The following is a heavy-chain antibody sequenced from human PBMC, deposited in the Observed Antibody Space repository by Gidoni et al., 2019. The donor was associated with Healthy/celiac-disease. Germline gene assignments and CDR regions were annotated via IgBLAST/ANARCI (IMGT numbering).Heavy chain of an antibody. CDR2: ISYDGSNK. J-gene: IGHJ6*04. CDR3: AKEIAAAGTSPPYYYYGMDV. CDR1: GFTFSSFG. Sequence: QVQLVESGGGVVQPGGSLRLSCAAPGFTFSSFGMLWFRQAPGKGLEWVGFISYDGSNKYYATSFKGRLTISRDNSKNTLYLQMNSLRAEDTAVYYCAKEIAAAGTSPPYYYYGMDVWGKGTTVTVSS. V-gene: IGHV3-30*18. D-gene: IGHD6-13*01.